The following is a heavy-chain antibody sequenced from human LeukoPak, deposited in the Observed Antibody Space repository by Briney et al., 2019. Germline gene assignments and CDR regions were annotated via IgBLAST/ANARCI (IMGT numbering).Heavy chain of an antibody. Sequence: GGSLRHSCAASGFTFSNYGMHWVRQAPGKGLEWVASIRYDGFNKYYADSLKGRFTISRDNSKNTLYLQMNSLRAEDTAVYYCAKKTIVGATVDAFDIWGQGTMVIVSS. J-gene: IGHJ3*02. CDR1: GFTFSNYG. CDR3: AKKTIVGATVDAFDI. V-gene: IGHV3-30*02. D-gene: IGHD1-26*01. CDR2: IRYDGFNK.